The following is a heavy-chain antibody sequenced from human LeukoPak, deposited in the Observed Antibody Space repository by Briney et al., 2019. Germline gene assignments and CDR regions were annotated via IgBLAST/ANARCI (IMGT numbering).Heavy chain of an antibody. CDR1: GFIFSNYW. CDR2: INQDGSEE. D-gene: IGHD2-15*01. V-gene: IGHV3-7*03. J-gene: IGHJ4*02. Sequence: PGGSLRLSCAASGFIFSNYWMSWVRQAPGKGLEWVANINQDGSEEYYVDSVKGRSTISRDNAKNSLYLQMNSLRAEDTAVYYCARHVLDCSGGTCYFFDYWGQGTLVTVSS. CDR3: ARHVLDCSGGTCYFFDY.